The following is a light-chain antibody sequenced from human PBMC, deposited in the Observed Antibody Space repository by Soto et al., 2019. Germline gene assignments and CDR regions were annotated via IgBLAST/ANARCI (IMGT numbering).Light chain of an antibody. Sequence: EILMTQSPATLSVSPGESATLSCRASQSVSTSLAWYQQKPGQAPRLLIYDASNRATGIPARFSGSGSGTDFTLTISSLEPEDFAVYYCQQRSNWLTFGGGTKVDI. CDR3: QQRSNWLT. V-gene: IGKV3-11*01. CDR2: DAS. J-gene: IGKJ4*01. CDR1: QSVSTS.